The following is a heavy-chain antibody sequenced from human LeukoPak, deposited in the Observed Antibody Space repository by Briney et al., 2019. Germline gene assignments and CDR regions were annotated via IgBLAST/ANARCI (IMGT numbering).Heavy chain of an antibody. CDR3: AREYCSGGSCYFDY. CDR2: IYSGGST. Sequence: GGSLRLSCAASGFTVSSNYMSWVRQAPGKGLEWVSVIYSGGSTNYADPVKGRFTISRDNSKKTLYLQMNSLRDDDTAVYFCAREYCSGGSCYFDYWGQGTLVTVSS. V-gene: IGHV3-66*01. J-gene: IGHJ4*02. CDR1: GFTVSSNY. D-gene: IGHD2-15*01.